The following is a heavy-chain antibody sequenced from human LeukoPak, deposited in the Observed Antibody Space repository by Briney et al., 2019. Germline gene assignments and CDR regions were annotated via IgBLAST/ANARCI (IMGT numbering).Heavy chain of an antibody. D-gene: IGHD3-3*01. Sequence: ASETLSLTCTVSGGSISNGDHYWSWIRQHPGKGLEWIGHIYYSGSTYYNPSLKSRGIISVETSKNQFSLKLSSVTAADTAVYYCARGDVLRFLEHYYYYGMDVWGQGTTVTVSS. J-gene: IGHJ6*02. CDR2: IYYSGST. CDR1: GGSISNGDHY. V-gene: IGHV4-31*03. CDR3: ARGDVLRFLEHYYYYGMDV.